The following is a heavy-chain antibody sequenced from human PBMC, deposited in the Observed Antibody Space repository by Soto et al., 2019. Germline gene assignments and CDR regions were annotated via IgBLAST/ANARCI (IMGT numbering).Heavy chain of an antibody. D-gene: IGHD6-6*01. CDR1: GYTFTSYA. J-gene: IGHJ6*02. Sequence: ASVKVSCKASGYTFTSYAMHWVRQAPGQRLEWMGWINAGSGNTKYSQKFQGRVTITRDTSASTAYMELSSLRSEDTAVYYCARDTAARLVVGGYGMDVWGQGTTVTVSS. CDR2: INAGSGNT. V-gene: IGHV1-3*01. CDR3: ARDTAARLVVGGYGMDV.